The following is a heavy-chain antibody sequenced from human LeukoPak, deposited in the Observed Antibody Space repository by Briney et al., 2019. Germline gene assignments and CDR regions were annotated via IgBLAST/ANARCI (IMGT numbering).Heavy chain of an antibody. CDR2: ISGSGGST. V-gene: IGHV3-23*01. CDR3: AKVGSSSQASPLY. CDR1: GFTFSSYA. D-gene: IGHD6-13*01. J-gene: IGHJ4*02. Sequence: GGSLRLSCAASGFTFSSYAMSWVRQAPGNWLEWVSAISGSGGSTYYADSVKGRFTISRDNSKNTLYLQMNSLRAEDTAVYYCAKVGSSSQASPLYWGQGTLVTVSS.